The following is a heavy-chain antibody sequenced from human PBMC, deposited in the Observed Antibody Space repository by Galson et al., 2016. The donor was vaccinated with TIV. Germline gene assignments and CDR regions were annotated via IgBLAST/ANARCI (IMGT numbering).Heavy chain of an antibody. Sequence: ETLSLTCTVSGGSTSSYYWTWIRQPPGKGLEWIGYIYHTGNTIYSPSLKSRVAISLDTSKNQFSLKLSSVTAADTALYYCAREGSADYDWGRAHFDYWGQGTLVTVSS. V-gene: IGHV4-59*12. J-gene: IGHJ4*02. CDR3: AREGSADYDWGRAHFDY. CDR1: GGSTSSYY. D-gene: IGHD3-16*01. CDR2: IYHTGNT.